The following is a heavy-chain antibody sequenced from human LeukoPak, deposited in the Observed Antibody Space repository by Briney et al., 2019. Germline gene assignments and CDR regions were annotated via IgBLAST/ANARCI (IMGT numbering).Heavy chain of an antibody. Sequence: PGGSLRLSCSASGFTFSSYAMHWVRQAPGKGLEYVSAISSNGGSTYYADPVKGRFTISRDNSKNTLYLQMSSLRAEDTAVYYCVMPAENIVVVTAICAGCAFDIWGQGTMVTVSS. CDR2: ISSNGGST. D-gene: IGHD2-21*02. V-gene: IGHV3-64D*09. CDR1: GFTFSSYA. CDR3: VMPAENIVVVTAICAGCAFDI. J-gene: IGHJ3*02.